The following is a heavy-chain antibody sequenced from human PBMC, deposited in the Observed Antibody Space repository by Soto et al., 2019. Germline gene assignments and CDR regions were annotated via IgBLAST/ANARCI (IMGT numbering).Heavy chain of an antibody. J-gene: IGHJ6*02. CDR1: GFTFSSYW. Sequence: EVQLVESGGGLVQPGGSLRLSCVDSGFTFSSYWMSWVRQAPVKGLEWVGNIKQDGSEENYVDSLKGRFTISRDNAKNSMYLPMNSLRVEDTAVYYCARIAATGRGWDVWGQGTTVVVSS. CDR3: ARIAATGRGWDV. V-gene: IGHV3-7*01. CDR2: IKQDGSEE. D-gene: IGHD6-13*01.